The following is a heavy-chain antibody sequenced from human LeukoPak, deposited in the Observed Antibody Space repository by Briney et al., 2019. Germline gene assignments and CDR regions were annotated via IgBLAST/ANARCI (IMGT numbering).Heavy chain of an antibody. CDR2: ISWNSGRI. CDR1: GFTFDDYA. J-gene: IGHJ3*02. CDR3: AKDFYRLGEFDAFDN. V-gene: IGHV3-9*01. Sequence: GGSLRLSCAASGFTFDDYAMHWVRQAPGKGLGWVSGISWNSGRIGYADSVKGRFTNSRDNAKNPLYLQMNSLRVEDPALYYCAKDFYRLGEFDAFDNWGQGTMVTVSS. D-gene: IGHD3-16*01.